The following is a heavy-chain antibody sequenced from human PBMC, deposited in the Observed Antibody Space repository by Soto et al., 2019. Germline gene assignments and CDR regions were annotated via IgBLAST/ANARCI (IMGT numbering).Heavy chain of an antibody. Sequence: EVQVLESGGGLVQPGGSLRLSCAASGFTFSSYAMSWVRKAPGKGLEWVSAIGGSGGLTYYADSVKGRFTISRDNSKNTLYLQMNSLRADDTAVYYCAKAEWYSSGWKYYFDYWGQGTLVTVSS. CDR3: AKAEWYSSGWKYYFDY. D-gene: IGHD6-25*01. V-gene: IGHV3-23*01. J-gene: IGHJ4*02. CDR2: IGGSGGLT. CDR1: GFTFSSYA.